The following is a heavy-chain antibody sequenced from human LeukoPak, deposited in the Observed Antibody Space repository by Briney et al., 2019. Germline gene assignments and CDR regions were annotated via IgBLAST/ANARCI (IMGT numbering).Heavy chain of an antibody. CDR2: IYSGGST. CDR1: GFTFSSNY. CDR3: ARDHSTTNYYDTSGYYYYNYHLDV. J-gene: IGHJ6*03. D-gene: IGHD3-22*01. V-gene: IGHV3-66*02. Sequence: GGSLRLSCAASGFTFSSNYMSWVRQAPGKGLEWVSVIYSGGSTYYADSVKGRFTISRENSKNTVYLQMNSLRPEDTAVYYCARDHSTTNYYDTSGYYYYNYHLDVWGKGTTVTVSS.